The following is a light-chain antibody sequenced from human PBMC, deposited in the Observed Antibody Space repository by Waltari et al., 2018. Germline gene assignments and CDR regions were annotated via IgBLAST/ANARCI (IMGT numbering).Light chain of an antibody. CDR2: DVF. Sequence: DIQMTQSPSSLSASVGDRVTITCQASQNINNYLKWYQHKPGKGPKLLIYDVFDLERGVPPRFSGGGFGTEFKLIISSLQPEDAATYYCQQYENLPLTFGGGTTVEI. J-gene: IGKJ4*01. CDR1: QNINNY. V-gene: IGKV1-33*01. CDR3: QQYENLPLT.